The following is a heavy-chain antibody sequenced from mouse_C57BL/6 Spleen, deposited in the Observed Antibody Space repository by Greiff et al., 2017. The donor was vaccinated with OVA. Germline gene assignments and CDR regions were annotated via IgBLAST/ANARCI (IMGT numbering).Heavy chain of an antibody. CDR2: IDPENGDT. V-gene: IGHV14-4*01. CDR3: TTGNYFDY. D-gene: IGHD4-1*01. Sequence: EVQLQQSGAELVRPGASVKLSCTASGFNIKDDYMHWVKQRPEQGLEWIGWIDPENGDTEYASKFQGKATITADTSSNTAYLQVSSLTSEDTAVYYCTTGNYFDYWGQGTTLTVSS. CDR1: GFNIKDDY. J-gene: IGHJ2*01.